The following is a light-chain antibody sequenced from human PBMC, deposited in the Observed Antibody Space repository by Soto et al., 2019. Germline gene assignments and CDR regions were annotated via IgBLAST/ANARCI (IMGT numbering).Light chain of an antibody. CDR1: QNISRF. CDR2: AAS. V-gene: IGKV1-39*01. Sequence: DIQMTQSPSSLSASVGDRVTITCRASQNISRFLTWYQQKAGKAPKILIFAASILQSGVPSRFSGSGTGTEFTLSISSLQPEDFATYYCQHSYTNHPALTCGGGTKVESK. J-gene: IGKJ4*01. CDR3: QHSYTNHPALT.